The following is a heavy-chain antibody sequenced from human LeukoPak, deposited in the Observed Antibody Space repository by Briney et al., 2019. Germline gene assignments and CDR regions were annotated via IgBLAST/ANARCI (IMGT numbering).Heavy chain of an antibody. J-gene: IGHJ5*02. CDR2: INQDGSEK. CDR1: GFTFSNYW. D-gene: IGHD3-10*01. Sequence: GGSLRLSCATSGFTFSNYWMSWVRQAPGKGLEWVANINQDGSEKYYVDSVKGRFTVSRDNAQHSLSLQMNSLRAEDTALYYCAREQGMVRGSWFDPWGQGTLVTVSS. V-gene: IGHV3-7*03. CDR3: AREQGMVRGSWFDP.